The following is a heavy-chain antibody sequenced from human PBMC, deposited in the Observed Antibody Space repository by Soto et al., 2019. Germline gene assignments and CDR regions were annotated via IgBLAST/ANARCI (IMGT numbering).Heavy chain of an antibody. CDR2: INHSGST. CDR3: ARGVRIGSGWAYYYYYYGMDV. D-gene: IGHD6-19*01. CDR1: GGSFSGYY. Sequence: PSETLSLTCAVYGGSFSGYYWSWIRQPPGKGLEWIGEINHSGSTNYNPSLKSRVTISVDTSKNQFSPKLSSVTAADTAVYYCARGVRIGSGWAYYYYYYGMDVWGQGTTVTVSS. V-gene: IGHV4-34*01. J-gene: IGHJ6*02.